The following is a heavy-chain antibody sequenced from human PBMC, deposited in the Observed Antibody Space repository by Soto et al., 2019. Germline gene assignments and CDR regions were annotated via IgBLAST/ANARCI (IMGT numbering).Heavy chain of an antibody. J-gene: IGHJ4*02. D-gene: IGHD1-26*01. CDR2: ISSSSSTI. CDR3: ARDGGNYFDY. Sequence: EVQLVESGGGLVQPGGSLRLSCAASGFTFSSYSMNWVRQAPGKGLEWVSYISSSSSTIYYADSVKGRFTISRDNAKNSLDLQMNSLRAEDTAVYYCARDGGNYFDYWGQGTLVTVSS. V-gene: IGHV3-48*01. CDR1: GFTFSSYS.